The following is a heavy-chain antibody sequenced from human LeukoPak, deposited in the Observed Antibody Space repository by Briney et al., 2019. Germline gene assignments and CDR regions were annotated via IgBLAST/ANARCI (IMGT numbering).Heavy chain of an antibody. CDR1: GFTFSSYA. V-gene: IGHV3-30*04. CDR3: ARDPDSSSWYSDNWFDP. J-gene: IGHJ5*02. D-gene: IGHD6-13*01. CDR2: ISYDGSNK. Sequence: PGGSLRLSCAASGFTFSSYAMHWVRQAPGKGLEWVAVISYDGSNKYYADSVKGRFTISRDNSKNTLYLQMNSLRAEDTAVYYCARDPDSSSWYSDNWFDPWGQGTLVTVSS.